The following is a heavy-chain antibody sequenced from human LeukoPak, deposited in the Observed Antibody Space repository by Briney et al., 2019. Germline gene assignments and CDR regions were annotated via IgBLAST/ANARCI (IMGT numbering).Heavy chain of an antibody. CDR1: GGSFSAYY. D-gene: IGHD2/OR15-2a*01. CDR2: INHSGST. Sequence: SETLSLTCAVYGGSFSAYYWSWIRQPPGKGLEWIGEINHSGSTNYNPSLKSRVIISVDTSKNQLSLKLSSVTAADTAVYYCARVDKNGGTTFDYWGQGTLGTVSS. CDR3: ARVDKNGGTTFDY. J-gene: IGHJ4*02. V-gene: IGHV4-34*01.